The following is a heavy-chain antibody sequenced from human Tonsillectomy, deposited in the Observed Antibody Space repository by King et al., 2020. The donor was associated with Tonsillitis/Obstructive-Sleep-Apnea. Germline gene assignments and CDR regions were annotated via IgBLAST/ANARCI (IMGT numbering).Heavy chain of an antibody. J-gene: IGHJ4*02. V-gene: IGHV2-5*02. CDR1: GFSLSTNRVG. CDR2: IYWDDDE. Sequence: FTLKESGPTLVKPTQTLTLTCTFSGFSLSTNRVGVGWIRQPPGKALEWLALIYWDDDERYSPSLKSRLTITKDTSKNQVVLTMTNMDPVDTATFYCAQTNYYDSSAYWGFGYWGQGTLVTVSS. D-gene: IGHD3-22*01. CDR3: AQTNYYDSSAYWGFGY.